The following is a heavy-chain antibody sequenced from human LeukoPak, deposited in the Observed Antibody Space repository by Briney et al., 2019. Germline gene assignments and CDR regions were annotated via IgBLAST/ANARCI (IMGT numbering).Heavy chain of an antibody. V-gene: IGHV3-30-3*01. CDR2: ISYDGSNK. CDR1: GFTFSSYA. CDR3: ASSYIRLDAFDI. D-gene: IGHD3-16*01. Sequence: HTGRSLRLSCAASGFTFSSYAMHWVRQAPGKGLEWVAVISYDGSNKYYADSVKGRFTISRDNSKNTLYLQMNSLRSEDTAVYYCASSYIRLDAFDIWGQGTMVTVSS. J-gene: IGHJ3*02.